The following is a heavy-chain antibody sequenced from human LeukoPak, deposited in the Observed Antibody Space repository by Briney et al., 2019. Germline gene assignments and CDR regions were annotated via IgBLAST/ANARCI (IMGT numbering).Heavy chain of an antibody. CDR3: AKEREESGWLLDY. CDR1: GFTFSSYG. V-gene: IGHV3-30*18. D-gene: IGHD6-19*01. J-gene: IGHJ4*02. Sequence: GRSLRLSCAASGFTFSSYGMHWVRQAPGKGLEWVAVISYDGSNKYYADSVKGRFTISRDNSKNTLSLQMNTLRAEDTAVYYCAKEREESGWLLDYWGQGTLVTVSS. CDR2: ISYDGSNK.